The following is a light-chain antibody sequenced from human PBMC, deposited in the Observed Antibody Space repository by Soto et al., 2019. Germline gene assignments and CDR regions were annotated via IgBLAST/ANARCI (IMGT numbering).Light chain of an antibody. V-gene: IGKV3-20*01. CDR1: QSVSSAY. CDR2: GAS. J-gene: IGKJ2*01. Sequence: EIVLTHSPGTLSLSPGERATLSCRANQSVSSAYLAWYQQKPGQAPRLLISGASIRATGIPERFSGSGSGTDFTLTISRLEPEDSAVYYCQQYGSSPPYTFGQGTKLEIK. CDR3: QQYGSSPPYT.